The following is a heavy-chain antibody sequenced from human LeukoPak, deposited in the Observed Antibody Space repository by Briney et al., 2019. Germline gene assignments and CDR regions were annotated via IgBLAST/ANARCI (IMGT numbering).Heavy chain of an antibody. J-gene: IGHJ6*03. CDR1: GFTFSSYA. V-gene: IGHV3-23*01. CDR3: AKAPQSKIFGVVIRNYYYMDV. D-gene: IGHD3-3*01. CDR2: ISGSGGST. Sequence: GGSLRLSCAASGFTFSSYAMSWVRQAPGKGLEWVSAISGSGGSTYYADSVKGRFTISRDNSKNTLYLQMNSLRAEDTAVYYCAKAPQSKIFGVVIRNYYYMDVWGKGTAVTVSS.